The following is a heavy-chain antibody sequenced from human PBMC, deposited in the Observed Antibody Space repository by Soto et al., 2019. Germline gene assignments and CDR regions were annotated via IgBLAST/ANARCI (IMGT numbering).Heavy chain of an antibody. D-gene: IGHD3-3*01. CDR3: ARDRGPYYFLSRKWLGWFEP. J-gene: IGHJ5*02. Sequence: QLQESGPGLVKPSETLSLTCTVSGTSVSNYYWSWIRQPPGKGLEWIGHVYYSGSPNYNPSLTSRVTMSLDTSPNQVSLDPSAVSAADTSIYYCARDRGPYYFLSRKWLGWFEPCGQGTLVTVSS. V-gene: IGHV4-59*02. CDR1: GTSVSNYY. CDR2: VYYSGSP.